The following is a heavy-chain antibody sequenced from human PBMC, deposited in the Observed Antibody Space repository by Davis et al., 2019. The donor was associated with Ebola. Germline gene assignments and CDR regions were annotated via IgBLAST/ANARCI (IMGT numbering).Heavy chain of an antibody. J-gene: IGHJ4*02. Sequence: GESLKISCAASGVTFSDYSMNWVRQAPGKGLEWVSYISSGSGTIHYADSVKGRFIISRDNANNSLYLQMNTLRDEDTGVYYCATVSDFWSGYLDSWGQGTLVTVSS. V-gene: IGHV3-48*02. D-gene: IGHD3-3*01. CDR3: ATVSDFWSGYLDS. CDR1: GVTFSDYS. CDR2: ISSGSGTI.